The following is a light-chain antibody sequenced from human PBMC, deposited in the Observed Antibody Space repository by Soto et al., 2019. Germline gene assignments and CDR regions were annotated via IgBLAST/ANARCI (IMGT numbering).Light chain of an antibody. CDR2: FGS. CDR1: QSHLQSNGYNY. Sequence: DIVMTQSPLSLPVTPGEPASISCSSSQSHLQSNGYNYLDWYLQKPGQSPQLLIYFGSYRASGVPDRFSGSGSGTDFTLKIRRVEAEDVGVYYCMQSQQSPPTFGHGTKVEI. J-gene: IGKJ1*01. V-gene: IGKV2-28*01. CDR3: MQSQQSPPT.